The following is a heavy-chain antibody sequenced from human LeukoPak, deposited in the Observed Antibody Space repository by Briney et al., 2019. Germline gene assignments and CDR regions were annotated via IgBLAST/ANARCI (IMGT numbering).Heavy chain of an antibody. D-gene: IGHD3-10*01. CDR2: IYSDGSST. CDR1: GFTFSSYW. J-gene: IGHJ4*02. V-gene: IGHV3-74*01. Sequence: GGSLRLSCAASGFTFSSYWMHWVRQAPGKGLVWVSRIYSDGSSTNYADSVKGRFTISRDNSKNTVYLQMNSLRAEDTAVYYCARALDGSGSRSFDYWGQGTLVTVSS. CDR3: ARALDGSGSRSFDY.